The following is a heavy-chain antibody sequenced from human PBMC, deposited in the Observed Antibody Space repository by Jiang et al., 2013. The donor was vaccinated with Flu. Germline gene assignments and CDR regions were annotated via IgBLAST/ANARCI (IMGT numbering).Heavy chain of an antibody. CDR1: GGTFSSYT. D-gene: IGHD6-19*01. CDR3: ARDIAVAGTSGKDY. Sequence: EVKKPGSSVKVSCKASGGTFSSYTISWVRQAPGQGLEWMGRIIPILGIANYAQKFQGRVTITADKSTSTAYMELSSLRSEDTAVYYCARDIAVAGTSGKDYWGQGTLVTVSS. V-gene: IGHV1-69*04. J-gene: IGHJ4*02. CDR2: IIPILGIA.